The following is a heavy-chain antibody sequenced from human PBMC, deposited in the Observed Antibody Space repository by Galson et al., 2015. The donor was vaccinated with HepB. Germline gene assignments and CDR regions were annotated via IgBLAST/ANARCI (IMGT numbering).Heavy chain of an antibody. Sequence: SLRLSCAASGFTFSSYEMNWVRQAPGKGLEWVSYISSSGSTIYYADSVKGRFTISRDNAKNSLYLQMNSLRAEDTAVYYCASVSYYYDSSGLRLWGQGTLVTVSS. CDR1: GFTFSSYE. J-gene: IGHJ4*02. V-gene: IGHV3-48*03. CDR3: ASVSYYYDSSGLRL. CDR2: ISSSGSTI. D-gene: IGHD3-22*01.